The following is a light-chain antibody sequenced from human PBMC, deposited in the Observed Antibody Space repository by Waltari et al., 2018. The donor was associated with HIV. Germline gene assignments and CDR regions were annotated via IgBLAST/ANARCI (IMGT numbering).Light chain of an antibody. J-gene: IGKJ3*01. CDR2: GAS. V-gene: IGKV1-39*01. CDR1: QSISTY. Sequence: DIQMTQSPSSLSAYVGDRVTITCRASQSISTYLCWYQQKPGKAPKLLICGASSLQRGVPSRFSGSGSGTDFTLTIISLQPEDFATYYCQESYSAPFTFGPGTKVD. CDR3: QESYSAPFT.